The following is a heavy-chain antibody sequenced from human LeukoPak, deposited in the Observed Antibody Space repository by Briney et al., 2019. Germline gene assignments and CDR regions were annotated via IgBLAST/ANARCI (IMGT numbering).Heavy chain of an antibody. CDR3: ARTAKWDPGYFDY. D-gene: IGHD1-26*01. CDR1: GGSISSYY. V-gene: IGHV4-59*01. J-gene: IGHJ4*02. Sequence: SETLSLTCTVSGGSISSYYWSWIRQPPGKGLEWIGYIYYSGSTNYNPSLKSRVTISVDTSKNQFSLKLSSVTAADTAVYYCARTAKWDPGYFDYWGQGILVTVSS. CDR2: IYYSGST.